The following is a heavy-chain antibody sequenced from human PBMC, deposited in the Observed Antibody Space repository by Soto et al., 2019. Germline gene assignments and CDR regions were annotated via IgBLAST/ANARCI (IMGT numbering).Heavy chain of an antibody. D-gene: IGHD1-1*01. J-gene: IGHJ6*02. CDR3: ARVRRNDASDYYGMDV. V-gene: IGHV3-48*02. CDR1: GFSFSTST. Sequence: GGSLRLSCAASGFSFSTSTMNWVRQAPGKGLEWVSYISSGSTTIYYADSVKGRFTISRDNGKNSLYLQMSSLRDEDTAVYYCARVRRNDASDYYGMDVWGQGTTVTVSS. CDR2: ISSGSTTI.